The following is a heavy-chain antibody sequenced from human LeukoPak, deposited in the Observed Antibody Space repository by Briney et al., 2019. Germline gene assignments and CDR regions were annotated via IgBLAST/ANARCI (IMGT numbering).Heavy chain of an antibody. CDR2: IKSDGSTT. Sequence: PGGSLRLSCAASGFTFSSYWMHWVRQAPGKGLVWVSRIKSDGSTTTYADSMKGRFTISRDNAKNTLYLQMNSLRAEDTAVYYCARVVDTHFDYWGKGTLVTVSS. CDR1: GFTFSSYW. CDR3: ARVVDTHFDY. V-gene: IGHV3-74*01. J-gene: IGHJ4*02. D-gene: IGHD5-18*01.